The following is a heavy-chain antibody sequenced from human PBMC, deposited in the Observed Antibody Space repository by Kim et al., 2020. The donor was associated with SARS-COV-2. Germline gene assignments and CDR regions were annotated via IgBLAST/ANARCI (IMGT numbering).Heavy chain of an antibody. Sequence: PSLKSRVTVSVDTSKNQFSLKLSSVTAADTAVYYCASAPDYGDYENWVDPWGQGTLVTVSS. CDR3: ASAPDYGDYENWVDP. D-gene: IGHD4-17*01. V-gene: IGHV4-39*01. J-gene: IGHJ5*02.